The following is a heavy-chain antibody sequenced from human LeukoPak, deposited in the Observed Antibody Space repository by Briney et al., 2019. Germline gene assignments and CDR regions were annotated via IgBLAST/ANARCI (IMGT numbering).Heavy chain of an antibody. CDR3: ATDHFYDSSGYYGFDY. V-gene: IGHV3-23*01. CDR1: GFTFSSYA. D-gene: IGHD3-22*01. CDR2: ISGSGGST. J-gene: IGHJ4*02. Sequence: GSLRLSCAASGFTFSSYAMSWVRQAPGKGLEWVSAISGSGGSTYYADSVKGRFTISRDNSKNTLYLQMNSLRAEDTAVYYCATDHFYDSSGYYGFDYWGQGTLVTVSS.